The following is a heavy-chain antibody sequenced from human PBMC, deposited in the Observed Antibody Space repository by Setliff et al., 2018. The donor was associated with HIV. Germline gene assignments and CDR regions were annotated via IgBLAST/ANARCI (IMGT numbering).Heavy chain of an antibody. Sequence: PGESLKISCQASGYSFTTLWIAWVCQMPGKGLEWMGMVFPDDSDTRYSPSFQGQVSMSADKSINTAYLQWSSLKASDTAVYYCARSMGFKATTRLDFWGPGTLVTVSS. CDR1: GYSFTTLW. CDR2: VFPDDSDT. V-gene: IGHV5-51*01. J-gene: IGHJ4*02. CDR3: ARSMGFKATTRLDF. D-gene: IGHD3-10*01.